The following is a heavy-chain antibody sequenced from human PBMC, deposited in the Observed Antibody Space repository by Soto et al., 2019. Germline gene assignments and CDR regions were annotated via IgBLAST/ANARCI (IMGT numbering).Heavy chain of an antibody. Sequence: GGSLRLSCAASGFTFDDYAMHWVRQAPGKGLEWVSGISWNSGSIGYADSVKGRFTISRDNAKNSLYLQMNSLRAEDTALYYCAKAHYYYDSSGYLGRYYFDYWGQGTLVTVS. J-gene: IGHJ4*02. D-gene: IGHD3-22*01. CDR1: GFTFDDYA. CDR2: ISWNSGSI. CDR3: AKAHYYYDSSGYLGRYYFDY. V-gene: IGHV3-9*01.